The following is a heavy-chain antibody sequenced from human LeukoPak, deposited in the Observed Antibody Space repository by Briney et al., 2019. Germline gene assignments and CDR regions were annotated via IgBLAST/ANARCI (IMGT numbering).Heavy chain of an antibody. J-gene: IGHJ4*02. CDR3: ARARAWIKDSYYFDY. Sequence: SETLSLTCTVSGGSISSSSYYWGWIRQPPVKGLEWIGSIYYSGSTYYNPSLKSRVTISVDTSKNQFSLKLSSVTAADTAVYYCARARAWIKDSYYFDYWGQGTLVTVSS. D-gene: IGHD5-12*01. CDR2: IYYSGST. CDR1: GGSISSSSYY. V-gene: IGHV4-39*07.